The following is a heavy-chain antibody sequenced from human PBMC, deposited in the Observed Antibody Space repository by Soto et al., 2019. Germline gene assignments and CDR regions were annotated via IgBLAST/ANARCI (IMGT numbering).Heavy chain of an antibody. CDR2: INQDGSEK. CDR3: AREVRSSGWSNGP. Sequence: EVQLVESGGGLVQPGGSLRLSCAASGFTLSGYWMTWVRQAPGKGLEWVANINQDGSEKYYVESVKGRFTISRDNAKNSMFLQMDSLRVEDTALYYCAREVRSSGWSNGPWRQGTLVSVSS. D-gene: IGHD6-19*01. J-gene: IGHJ5*02. V-gene: IGHV3-7*01. CDR1: GFTLSGYW.